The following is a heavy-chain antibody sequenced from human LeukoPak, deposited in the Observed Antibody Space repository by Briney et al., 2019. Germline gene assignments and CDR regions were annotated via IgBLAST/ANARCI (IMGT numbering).Heavy chain of an antibody. CDR1: GGSFSGYY. CDR2: INHSGST. V-gene: IGHV4-34*01. J-gene: IGHJ4*02. D-gene: IGHD2-2*01. CDR3: ARGTGGYCSSTSCYFDY. Sequence: PSETLSLTCAVYGGSFSGYYWSWIRQPRGKGLEWIGEINHSGSTNYNPSLKSRVTISVDTSKNQFSLKLSSVTAADTAVYYCARGTGGYCSSTSCYFDYWGQGTLVTVSS.